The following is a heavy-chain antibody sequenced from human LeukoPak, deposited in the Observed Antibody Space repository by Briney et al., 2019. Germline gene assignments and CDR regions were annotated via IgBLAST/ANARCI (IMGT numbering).Heavy chain of an antibody. CDR2: ISSSGGTI. CDR3: ATLTVATSFDY. V-gene: IGHV3-48*04. Sequence: PGGSLRLSCAASGFTFSSYSMNWARQAPGKGLEWISDISSSGGTIYYADSVKGRFTISRDNAKNSLYLQMNSLRAEDTAVYYCATLTVATSFDYWGQGTLVTVSS. CDR1: GFTFSSYS. J-gene: IGHJ4*02. D-gene: IGHD1-26*01.